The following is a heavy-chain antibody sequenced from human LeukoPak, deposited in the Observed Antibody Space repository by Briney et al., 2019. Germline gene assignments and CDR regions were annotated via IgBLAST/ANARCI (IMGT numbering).Heavy chain of an antibody. J-gene: IGHJ6*02. CDR2: FDPEDGKT. CDR1: GYTLTELS. CDR3: ARDWGRVGLRYFDWLEYYYGMDV. D-gene: IGHD3-9*01. Sequence: GASVKVSCKVSGYTLTELSMHWVRQAPGKGLKWMGGFDPEDGKTIYAQKFQGRVTMTRDTSTSTVYMELSSLRAEDTAVYYCARDWGRVGLRYFDWLEYYYGMDVWGQGTTVTVSS. V-gene: IGHV1-24*01.